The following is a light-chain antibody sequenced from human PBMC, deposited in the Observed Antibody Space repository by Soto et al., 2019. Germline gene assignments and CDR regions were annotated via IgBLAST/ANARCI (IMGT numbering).Light chain of an antibody. CDR1: QSVKSY. J-gene: IGKJ1*01. V-gene: IGKV1-5*01. CDR2: DAS. CDR3: QQYSSYWT. Sequence: DIQMTQSPSTLSASVGDRVTITCRASQSVKSYLAWYQQKPGKAPKLLIYDASSLESGVPSRFSGSGSGTEFTLTISSLQSDDFATYYCQQYSSYWTFGQGTKVEVK.